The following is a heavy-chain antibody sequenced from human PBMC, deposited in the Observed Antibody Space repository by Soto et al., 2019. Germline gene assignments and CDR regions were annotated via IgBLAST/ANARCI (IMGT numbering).Heavy chain of an antibody. Sequence: QLQLQESGSGLVKPSQTLSLTCAVSGGSISSGGYSWSWIRQPPGKGLEWIGYIYHSGSTYYNPSLKSRVTISVDRSKNQSSLKLSSVTAADTAVYYCARGVVVPAATGYFDYWGQGTLVTVSS. CDR2: IYHSGST. D-gene: IGHD2-2*01. J-gene: IGHJ4*02. CDR1: GGSISSGGYS. V-gene: IGHV4-30-2*01. CDR3: ARGVVVPAATGYFDY.